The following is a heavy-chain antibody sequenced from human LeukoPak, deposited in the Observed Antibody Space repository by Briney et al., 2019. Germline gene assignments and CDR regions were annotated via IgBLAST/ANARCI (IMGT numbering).Heavy chain of an antibody. V-gene: IGHV3-48*04. CDR2: ISSSNTI. Sequence: TGGSLRLSCAASGFTFSTYNMNWVRQAPGKGLEWVSYISSSNTIYYADSVKGRFTISRDNAKNSLYLQMNSLRAEDTAVYYCARATYYYDSIGYYQSDYWGQGTLVTVSS. CDR3: ARATYYYDSIGYYQSDY. CDR1: GFTFSTYN. J-gene: IGHJ4*02. D-gene: IGHD3-22*01.